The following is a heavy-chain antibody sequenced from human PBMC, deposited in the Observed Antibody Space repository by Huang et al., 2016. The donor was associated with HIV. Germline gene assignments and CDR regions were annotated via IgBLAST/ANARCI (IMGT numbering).Heavy chain of an antibody. Sequence: VQLQESGPGLVKPSQTLSLSCNVSGASIASGSYFWNWIRQPAGGGLEWIGHIYTTGSTDYNPALKIRVAVASDTSKNKVSLSLRSVTAADTAVYFCARGRVTSSGVVQSYDYWGQGSLVTVSS. CDR2: IYTTGST. J-gene: IGHJ4*02. D-gene: IGHD3-3*01. CDR1: GASIASGSYF. V-gene: IGHV4-61*09. CDR3: ARGRVTSSGVVQSYDY.